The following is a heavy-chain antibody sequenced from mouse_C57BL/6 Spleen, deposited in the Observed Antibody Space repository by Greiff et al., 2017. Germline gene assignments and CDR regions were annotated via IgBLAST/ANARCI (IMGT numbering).Heavy chain of an antibody. CDR2: IDPETGGT. CDR3: TRNWAPYFDY. D-gene: IGHD4-1*01. CDR1: GYTFTDYE. V-gene: IGHV1-15*01. J-gene: IGHJ2*01. Sequence: LVESGAELVRPGASVTLSCKASGYTFTDYEMHWVKQTPVHGLEWIGAIDPETGGTAYNQKFKGKAILTADKSSSTAYMELRSLTSEDSAVYYCTRNWAPYFDYWGQGTTLTVSS.